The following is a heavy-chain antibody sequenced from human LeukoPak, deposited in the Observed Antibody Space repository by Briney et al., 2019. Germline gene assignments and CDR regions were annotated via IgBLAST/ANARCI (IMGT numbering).Heavy chain of an antibody. CDR2: FYYSWSP. D-gene: IGHD2-21*02. V-gene: IGHV4-59*02. CDR1: GGSVSCFY. CDR3: TRVPYCGGDCYADY. J-gene: IGHJ4*02. Sequence: SETLSLTCVVSGGSVSCFYWGWIRQPPRGGLEGIGYFYYSWSPNYNPSFKRRITISGDTSRNQFSLQLSSVTAADTAVYYCTRVPYCGGDCYADYWGQGTLVTVSS.